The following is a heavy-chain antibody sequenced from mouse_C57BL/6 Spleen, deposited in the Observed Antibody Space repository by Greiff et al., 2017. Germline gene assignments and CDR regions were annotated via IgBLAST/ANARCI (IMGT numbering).Heavy chain of an antibody. CDR2: INYDGSST. CDR1: GFTFSDYY. D-gene: IGHD1-1*01. V-gene: IGHV5-16*01. Sequence: EVKLMESEGGLVQPGSSMKLSCTASGFTFSDYYMAWVRQVPEKGLEWVANINYDGSSTYYLDSLKSRFIISRDNAKNILYLQMSSLKSEDTATYYCARDRTYGRKGYYFDYWGQGTTLTVSS. J-gene: IGHJ2*01. CDR3: ARDRTYGRKGYYFDY.